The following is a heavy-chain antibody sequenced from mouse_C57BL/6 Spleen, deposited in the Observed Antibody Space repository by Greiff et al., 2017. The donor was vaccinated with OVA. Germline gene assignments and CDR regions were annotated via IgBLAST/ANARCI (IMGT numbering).Heavy chain of an antibody. Sequence: QVQLKESGAELVRPGTSVKMSCKASGYTFTNYWIGWAKQRPGHGLEWIGDIYPGGGYTNYNEKFKGKATLTADKSSSTAYMQFSSLTSEDSAIYYCATIYDGLYAMDYWGQGTSVTVSS. V-gene: IGHV1-63*01. D-gene: IGHD2-3*01. CDR1: GYTFTNYW. CDR2: IYPGGGYT. J-gene: IGHJ4*01. CDR3: ATIYDGLYAMDY.